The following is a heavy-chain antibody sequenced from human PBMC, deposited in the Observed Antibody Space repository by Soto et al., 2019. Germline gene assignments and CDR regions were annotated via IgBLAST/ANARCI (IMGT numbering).Heavy chain of an antibody. CDR3: ARRWGGALDY. V-gene: IGHV4-31*03. Sequence: SETLSLTCTVSGGSISTGGYYWNWIRQHPGKGLEWIGYFYYSGSTYYNPSLKSRVTISVDTSKNQFSLKLNSVTAADTAVYYCARRWGGALDYWGQGTLVTVSS. J-gene: IGHJ4*02. D-gene: IGHD3-16*01. CDR1: GGSISTGGYY. CDR2: FYYSGST.